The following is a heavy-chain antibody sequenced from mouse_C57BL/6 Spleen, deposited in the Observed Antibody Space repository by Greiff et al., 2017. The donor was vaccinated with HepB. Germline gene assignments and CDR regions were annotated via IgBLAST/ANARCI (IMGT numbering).Heavy chain of an antibody. CDR1: GYAFSSYW. Sequence: QVQLQQSGAELVKPGASVKISCKASGYAFSSYWMNWVKQRPGKGLEWIGQIYPGDGDTNYNGKFKGKATLTADKSSSTAYMQLSSLTSEDSAVYFCASTYYYGSSYSAWFAYWGQGTLVTVSA. V-gene: IGHV1-80*01. D-gene: IGHD1-1*01. CDR3: ASTYYYGSSYSAWFAY. J-gene: IGHJ3*01. CDR2: IYPGDGDT.